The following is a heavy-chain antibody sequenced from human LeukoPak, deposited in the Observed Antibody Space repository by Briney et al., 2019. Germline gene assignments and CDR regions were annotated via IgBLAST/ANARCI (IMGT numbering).Heavy chain of an antibody. CDR1: GFAFSTFW. Sequence: PGGSLRLSCAASGFAFSTFWMGWVRQAPGKGLEWVANIKQDGSENSYADSLKARFTISRDNGKNSLYLQMNSLRADDTAVYYCAGWDRSHWFDYWGQGTLVTVSS. J-gene: IGHJ4*02. D-gene: IGHD1-26*01. V-gene: IGHV3-7*01. CDR3: AGWDRSHWFDY. CDR2: IKQDGSEN.